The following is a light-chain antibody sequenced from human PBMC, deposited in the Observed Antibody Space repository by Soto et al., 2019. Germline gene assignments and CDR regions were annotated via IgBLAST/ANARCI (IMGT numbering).Light chain of an antibody. V-gene: IGKV3-20*01. CDR1: QSVASRF. J-gene: IGKJ4*01. CDR2: GAS. Sequence: EIVLTQAPGTLSLSPGERATLSWGASQSVASRFVAWYQQKPGQAPRLLSQGASRRATGIPDRGSCRGSGADGTRTISRLENEAFEVYPCQQYGRSPLTFGGGTKVDIK. CDR3: QQYGRSPLT.